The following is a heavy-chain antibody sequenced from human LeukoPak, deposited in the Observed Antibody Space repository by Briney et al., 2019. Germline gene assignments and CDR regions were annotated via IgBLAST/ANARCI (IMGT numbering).Heavy chain of an antibody. CDR3: ARGGCGRHLQAAHAFDI. CDR1: GGTFSSYA. D-gene: IGHD1-26*01. V-gene: IGHV1-69*05. J-gene: IGHJ3*02. Sequence: SVKVSCKASGGTFSSYAISWVRQAPGQGLEWMGGIIPIFGTANYAQKFQGRVTITTDESTSTAYMELSSLRSEDTAVYYCARGGCGRHLQAAHAFDIWGQGTMVTVSS. CDR2: IIPIFGTA.